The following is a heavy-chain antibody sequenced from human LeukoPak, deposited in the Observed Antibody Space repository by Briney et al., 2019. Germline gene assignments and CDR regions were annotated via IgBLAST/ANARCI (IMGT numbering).Heavy chain of an antibody. D-gene: IGHD5-18*01. CDR1: GFTFSSYS. V-gene: IGHV3-21*01. CDR3: ARDLGYSYGLTVYYYYYMDV. CDR2: ISSSSSYI. Sequence: PGGSLRLSCAASGFTFSSYSMNWVRQAPGKGLEWVSSISSSSSYIYYADSVKGRFTISRDNAKNSLYLQMNSLRTEDTAVYYCARDLGYSYGLTVYYYYYMDVWGKGTTVTVSS. J-gene: IGHJ6*03.